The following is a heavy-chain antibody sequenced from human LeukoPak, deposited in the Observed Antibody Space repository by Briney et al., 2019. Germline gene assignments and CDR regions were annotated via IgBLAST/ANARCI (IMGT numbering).Heavy chain of an antibody. CDR1: GFTFSSYS. CDR3: ATMVRGVITPRDY. D-gene: IGHD3-10*01. V-gene: IGHV3-48*04. J-gene: IGHJ4*02. Sequence: GGSLRLSCAASGFTFSSYSMNWVRQAPGKGLEWVSYISSSSSTIYYADSVKGRFTISRDNAKNSLYLQMNSLRAEDTAVYYCATMVRGVITPRDYWGQGTLVTVSS. CDR2: ISSSSSTI.